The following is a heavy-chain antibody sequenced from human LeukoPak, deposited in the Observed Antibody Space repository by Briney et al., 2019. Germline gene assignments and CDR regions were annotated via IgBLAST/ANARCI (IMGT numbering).Heavy chain of an antibody. Sequence: SQTLSLTFAISGDSVSINSAAWTWNRQSPSRGIEWLGRTYYRAKWYNDNAVSVKSRITINPDTSKNQFSLQLNSVPPEDTAVYYCARGDVLQLAKNYYGMDVWGQGTTVTVSS. V-gene: IGHV6-1*01. CDR2: TYYRAKWYN. CDR1: GDSVSINSAA. CDR3: ARGDVLQLAKNYYGMDV. J-gene: IGHJ6*02. D-gene: IGHD5-18*01.